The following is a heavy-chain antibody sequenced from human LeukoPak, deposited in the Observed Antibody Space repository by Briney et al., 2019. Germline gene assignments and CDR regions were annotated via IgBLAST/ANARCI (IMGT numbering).Heavy chain of an antibody. CDR2: INHSGST. J-gene: IGHJ5*02. CDR1: GGSFSGYY. D-gene: IGHD5-12*01. Sequence: SETLSLTCAVSGGSFSGYYWSWIRQPPGKGLEWIGEINHSGSTNYNPSLKSRVTISVDTSKNQFSLKLSSVTAADTAVYYCARGGRLRGLTWGQGTLVTVSS. CDR3: ARGGRLRGLT. V-gene: IGHV4-34*01.